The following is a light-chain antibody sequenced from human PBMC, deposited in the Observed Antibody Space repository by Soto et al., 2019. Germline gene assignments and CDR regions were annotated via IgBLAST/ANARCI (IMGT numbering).Light chain of an antibody. J-gene: IGKJ4*01. Sequence: EIVLTQSPATLSLSPGERATLSCRASQSVSSYLAWYQQKLGQAPRLLISDASNRATGIPDRFSGSGSGTDFTITVSSLEPEDFAVYYCQQRRGWPLTFGGGTKVEI. CDR1: QSVSSY. V-gene: IGKV3-11*01. CDR2: DAS. CDR3: QQRRGWPLT.